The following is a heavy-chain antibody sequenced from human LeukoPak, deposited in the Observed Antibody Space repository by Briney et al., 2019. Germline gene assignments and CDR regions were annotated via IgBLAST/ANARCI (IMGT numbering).Heavy chain of an antibody. CDR2: ISSSSSTI. Sequence: HPGGSLRLSCAASGFTFSSYSMNWVRQAPGKGLEWVSYISSSSSTIYYADSVKGRFTISRDNAKNSLYLQMNSLRAEDTAVYYCARDQSSGWFYFDYWGQGTLVTVSS. V-gene: IGHV3-48*01. D-gene: IGHD6-19*01. CDR3: ARDQSSGWFYFDY. J-gene: IGHJ4*02. CDR1: GFTFSSYS.